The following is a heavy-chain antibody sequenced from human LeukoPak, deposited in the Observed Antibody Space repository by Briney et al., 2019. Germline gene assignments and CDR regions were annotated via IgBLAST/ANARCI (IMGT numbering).Heavy chain of an antibody. Sequence: GESLRISCKGSGYSFTNYWISWVRQMPGKGLEWMGRIDPSDSYTNYSPSFQGHVTISADKSISTAYLQWSSLKASDTAMYYCARRVGDSSGFLDVFDTWGQGTMVTVSS. CDR1: GYSFTNYW. D-gene: IGHD3-22*01. CDR2: IDPSDSYT. J-gene: IGHJ3*02. CDR3: ARRVGDSSGFLDVFDT. V-gene: IGHV5-10-1*01.